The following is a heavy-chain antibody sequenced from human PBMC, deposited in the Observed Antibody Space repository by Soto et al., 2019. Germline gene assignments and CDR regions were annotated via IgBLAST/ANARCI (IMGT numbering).Heavy chain of an antibody. D-gene: IGHD5-18*01. V-gene: IGHV3-72*01. J-gene: IGHJ6*02. CDR1: GLTFSDHY. Sequence: GSLRLSCAASGLTFSDHYMDWVRQAPGKGLEWVGRTRNKANSYTTEYAASVKGRFTISRGDSKNSLYLQMNSLKTEDTAVYYCARDARGYSYGYHYYYYGMDVWGQGTTVTVSS. CDR3: ARDARGYSYGYHYYYYGMDV. CDR2: TRNKANSYTT.